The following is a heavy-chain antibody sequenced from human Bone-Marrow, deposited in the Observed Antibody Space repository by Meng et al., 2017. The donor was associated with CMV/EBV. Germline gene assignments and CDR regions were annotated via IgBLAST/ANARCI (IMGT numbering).Heavy chain of an antibody. CDR1: GGSISSSNW. D-gene: IGHD2-2*01. J-gene: IGHJ6*02. Sequence: GSLRLSCAVSGGSISSSNWWSWVRQPPGKGLEWIGEIYHSGSTNYNPSLKSRVTISVDKSKNQFSLKLSSVTAADTAVYYCARGRRYGYCSSTSCSPWYYYYYGMDVWGQGTTVTVSS. V-gene: IGHV4-4*02. CDR3: ARGRRYGYCSSTSCSPWYYYYYGMDV. CDR2: IYHSGST.